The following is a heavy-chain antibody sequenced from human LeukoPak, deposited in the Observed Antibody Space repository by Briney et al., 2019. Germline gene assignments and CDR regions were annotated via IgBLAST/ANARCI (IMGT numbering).Heavy chain of an antibody. Sequence: SETLFLTCAAYGGSFSGYYWSWIRQPPGKGLEWVGEINHSGSTNYNPSLKSRVTISVGTSKNQFSLKLNSVTAADTAVYYCASMVRGDDWFDPWGQGTLVTVSS. CDR3: ASMVRGDDWFDP. CDR2: INHSGST. D-gene: IGHD3-10*01. J-gene: IGHJ5*02. V-gene: IGHV4-34*01. CDR1: GGSFSGYY.